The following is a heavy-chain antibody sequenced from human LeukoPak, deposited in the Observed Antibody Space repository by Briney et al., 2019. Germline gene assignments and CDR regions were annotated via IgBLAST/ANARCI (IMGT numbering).Heavy chain of an antibody. J-gene: IGHJ4*02. D-gene: IGHD6-19*01. V-gene: IGHV4-39*07. CDR3: ARPAVAGALGFDY. Sequence: SETLSLTCTVSGGSINSSSYYWGWIRQPPGKGLECIGTIYYSGTTYYNPSLKSRVTMSVDTSKNQFSLKLSSVTVADTAVYYCARPAVAGALGFDYWGQGTLVTVSS. CDR2: IYYSGTT. CDR1: GGSINSSSYY.